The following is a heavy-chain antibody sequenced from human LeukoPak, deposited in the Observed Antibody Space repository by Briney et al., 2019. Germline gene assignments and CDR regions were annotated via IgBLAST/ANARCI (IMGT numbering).Heavy chain of an antibody. J-gene: IGHJ3*02. D-gene: IGHD1-1*01. V-gene: IGHV6-1*01. CDR2: TYYRSKWYN. CDR3: ARYRQDAFDI. CDR1: GDSVSSNSAA. Sequence: SQTLSLTCAISGDSVSSNSAAWNCIRQSPSRGLEWLGRTYYRSKWYNDYAVSVKSRIIINPDTPKNQFSLQLNSVTPEDTAVYYCARYRQDAFDIWGQGTMVTVSS.